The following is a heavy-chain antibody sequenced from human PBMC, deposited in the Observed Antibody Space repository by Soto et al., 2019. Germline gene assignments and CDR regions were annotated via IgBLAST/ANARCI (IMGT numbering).Heavy chain of an antibody. D-gene: IGHD6-19*01. CDR1: GFTFSGSA. CDR2: IRSKANSYAT. CDR3: TRRLSSGRYEDYYGMDV. Sequence: GGSLRLSCAASGFTFSGSAMHLVRQASGKGLEWVGRIRSKANSYATAYAASVKGRFTISRDDSKNTAYLQMNSLKTEDTAVYYCTRRLSSGRYEDYYGMDVWGQGTTVTVSS. V-gene: IGHV3-73*01. J-gene: IGHJ6*02.